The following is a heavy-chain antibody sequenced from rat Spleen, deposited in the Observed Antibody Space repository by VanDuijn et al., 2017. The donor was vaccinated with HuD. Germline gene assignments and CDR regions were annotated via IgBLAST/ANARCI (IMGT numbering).Heavy chain of an antibody. V-gene: IGHV5-25*01. CDR2: ISSGGGGT. J-gene: IGHJ4*01. CDR3: ARPDGYTYVMDA. CDR1: GLSFSNYD. D-gene: IGHD1-4*01. Sequence: EVQLVESGGGLVQPGRSMKLSCAASGLSFSNYDMAWVRQAPTKGLEWVASISSGGGGTYYRDSVKGRFTISRDNAKSTLYLQMNSLRSEDTATYYCARPDGYTYVMDAWGQGTSVTVSS.